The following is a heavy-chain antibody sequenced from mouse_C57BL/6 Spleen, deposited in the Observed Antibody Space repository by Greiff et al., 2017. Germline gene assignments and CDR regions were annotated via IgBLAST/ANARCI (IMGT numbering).Heavy chain of an antibody. D-gene: IGHD2-4*01. Sequence: QVQLQQPGAELVRPGSSVKLSCKASGYTFTSYWMHWVKQRPIQGLEWIGNIDPSDSETHYNQKFKDKATLTVDKSSSTAYMQLSSLTSEDSAVYYCARGIDYDYLTWFAYWGQGTLVTVSA. J-gene: IGHJ3*01. CDR1: GYTFTSYW. CDR2: IDPSDSET. CDR3: ARGIDYDYLTWFAY. V-gene: IGHV1-52*01.